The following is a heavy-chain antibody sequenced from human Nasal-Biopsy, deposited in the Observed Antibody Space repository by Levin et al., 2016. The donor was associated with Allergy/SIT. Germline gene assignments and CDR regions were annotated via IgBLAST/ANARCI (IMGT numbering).Heavy chain of an antibody. J-gene: IGHJ2*01. V-gene: IGHV3-30*03. CDR3: ARQGRDGYNWFFDL. Sequence: GGPLRLSCAASGFTLTRYAMHWVRQAPGKELEWVAVISYDGTSKDYGDTLKGRFTISRDNFKNTLSLQVSSLRIEDTAMYYCARQGRDGYNWFFDLWGRGTLVTVSS. D-gene: IGHD5-24*01. CDR2: ISYDGTSK. CDR1: GFTLTRYA.